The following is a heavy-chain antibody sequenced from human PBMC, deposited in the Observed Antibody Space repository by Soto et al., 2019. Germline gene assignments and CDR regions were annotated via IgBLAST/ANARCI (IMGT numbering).Heavy chain of an antibody. CDR3: ARDQGGRLIDY. Sequence: SETLSLTCTVSGGSISSYYWSWIRQPPGKGLEWIGYIYYSGSTNYNPSLKSRVTISVDTSKNQFSLKLGSVTAADTAVYYCARDQGGRLIDYWGQGTLVTVSS. CDR1: GGSISSYY. CDR2: IYYSGST. J-gene: IGHJ4*02. D-gene: IGHD2-21*02. V-gene: IGHV4-59*01.